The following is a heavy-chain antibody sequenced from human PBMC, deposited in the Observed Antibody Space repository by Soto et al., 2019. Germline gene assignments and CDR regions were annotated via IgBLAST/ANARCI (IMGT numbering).Heavy chain of an antibody. D-gene: IGHD5-12*01. CDR3: AKQRLVRWQRSEIDY. Sequence: QVQLVESGGGVVQPGRSLRLSCAASGFTLSSYGMHWVRQAPGKGLEWVAVISYDESNKSYADSVRGRFTISRDTSRNTLSLQMSSRTVDDTAVYFCAKQRLVRWQRSEIDYWGQGTRVTVSS. CDR2: ISYDESNK. J-gene: IGHJ4*02. V-gene: IGHV3-30*18. CDR1: GFTLSSYG.